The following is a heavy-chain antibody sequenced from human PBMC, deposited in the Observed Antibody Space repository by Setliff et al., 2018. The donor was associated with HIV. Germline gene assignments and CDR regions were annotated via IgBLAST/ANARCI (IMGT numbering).Heavy chain of an antibody. Sequence: HPGGSLRLSCAASGFTFSSYWMSWVRQAPGKGLEWVANIKQDGSEKYYVDSVKGRFTISRDNAKNSLYLQMNSLRAEDTAVYYCARETRPGLTRSGLDYWGQGTLVTVSS. CDR3: ARETRPGLTRSGLDY. J-gene: IGHJ4*02. CDR2: IKQDGSEK. V-gene: IGHV3-7*05. CDR1: GFTFSSYW. D-gene: IGHD1-1*01.